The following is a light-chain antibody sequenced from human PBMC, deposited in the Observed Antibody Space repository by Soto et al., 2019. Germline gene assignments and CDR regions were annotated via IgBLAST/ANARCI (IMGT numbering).Light chain of an antibody. CDR3: GTWDSSLSAVV. CDR1: SSNVENNY. J-gene: IGLJ2*01. CDR2: ENN. Sequence: TQPPSVSAAPGEKVTISCSGSSSNVENNYVSWYQQLPGAAPKLLIYENNRRPSGIPDRFSGSKSGSSATLGITGLQTGDEADYYCGTWDSSLSAVVFGGGTQLTV. V-gene: IGLV1-51*02.